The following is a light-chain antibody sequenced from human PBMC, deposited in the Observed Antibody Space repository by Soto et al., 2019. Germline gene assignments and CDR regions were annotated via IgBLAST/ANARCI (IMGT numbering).Light chain of an antibody. CDR2: NTS. CDR3: LLYYGGAQLV. V-gene: IGLV7-43*01. J-gene: IGLJ2*01. Sequence: QAVVTQEPSLTVSPGGTVTLTCASTTGAFTSGYYPNWFQQKPGQAPRALIYNTSNKHSWTPARFLGSLLGGKAALTLSGVQPEDEANYYCLLYYGGAQLVFGGGTKLTVL. CDR1: TGAFTSGYY.